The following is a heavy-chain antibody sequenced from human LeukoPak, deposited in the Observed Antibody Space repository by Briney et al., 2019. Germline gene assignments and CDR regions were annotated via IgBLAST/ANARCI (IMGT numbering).Heavy chain of an antibody. D-gene: IGHD6-19*01. V-gene: IGHV3-48*04. Sequence: GGSLRLSCAASEFSFSSSNMNWVRQAPGKGLEWISYISGSSSTIFYADSVKGRFIISRGNAKKSMYLQMNSLRADDTAVYYCAREVSGWRGGAFDLWGQGIMVTVSS. J-gene: IGHJ3*01. CDR3: AREVSGWRGGAFDL. CDR2: ISGSSSTI. CDR1: EFSFSSSN.